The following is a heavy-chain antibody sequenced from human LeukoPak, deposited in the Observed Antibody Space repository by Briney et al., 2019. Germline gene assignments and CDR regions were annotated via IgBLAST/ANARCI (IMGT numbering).Heavy chain of an antibody. V-gene: IGHV3-7*03. CDR3: ARDLTVDIVATTQGY. Sequence: GGSLRLSCAASGFTFSSYWMSWVRQAPGKGLEWVANIKQDGREKYYEDSVKGRFTISRDNAKNSLYLQMNSLRAEDTAVYYCARDLTVDIVATTQGYWGQGTLVTVSS. D-gene: IGHD5-12*01. J-gene: IGHJ4*02. CDR2: IKQDGREK. CDR1: GFTFSSYW.